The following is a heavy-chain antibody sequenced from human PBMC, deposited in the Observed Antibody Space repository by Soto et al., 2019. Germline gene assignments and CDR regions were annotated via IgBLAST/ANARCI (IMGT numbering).Heavy chain of an antibody. V-gene: IGHV1-69*06. CDR3: ATVGAAHGYYGMDV. J-gene: IGHJ6*02. CDR1: GGTFSSYA. Sequence: QVQLVQSGAEVKKPGSSVKVSCKASGGTFSSYAISWVRQAPGQGLEWMGGIIPICGTANYAQKFQGRVTTTAHNSTSTGDMEMSSLRSKDTAVYYCATVGAAHGYYGMDVWGQRTTVTVT. D-gene: IGHD3-16*01. CDR2: IIPICGTA.